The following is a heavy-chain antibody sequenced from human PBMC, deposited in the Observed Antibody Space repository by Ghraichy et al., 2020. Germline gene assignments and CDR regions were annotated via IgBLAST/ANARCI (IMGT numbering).Heavy chain of an antibody. CDR2: IAVGGSTI. J-gene: IGHJ6*02. CDR3: ARGYASFGA. CDR1: GFTFSSYE. D-gene: IGHD2-2*01. Sequence: GGSLRLSCAASGFTFSSYEMNWVRQAPGKGLEWVSYIAVGGSTIYYADSVKGRFTISRDNAKNALYLQMNSLRVEDMALYYCARGYASFGAWGQGTTVTVSS. V-gene: IGHV3-48*03.